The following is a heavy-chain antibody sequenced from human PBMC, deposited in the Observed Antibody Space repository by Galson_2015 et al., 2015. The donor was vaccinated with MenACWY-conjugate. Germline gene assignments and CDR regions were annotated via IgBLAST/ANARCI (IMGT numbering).Heavy chain of an antibody. V-gene: IGHV3-30*03. CDR1: GFRFNNYA. D-gene: IGHD5-18*01. J-gene: IGHJ3*01. Sequence: SLRLSCASSGFRFNNYAMHWVRQAPGKGLEWVAVISYDGRKTFYADSVKGRFTISRDKSENTVGLQMDGLRVEDSAVYYCVRDAAKESWLQANFFDFWGHTAMGYGLKPGAFDFWGQGTMVTVSS. CDR2: ISYDGRKT. CDR3: VRDAAKESWLQANFFDFWGHTAMGYGLKPGAFDF.